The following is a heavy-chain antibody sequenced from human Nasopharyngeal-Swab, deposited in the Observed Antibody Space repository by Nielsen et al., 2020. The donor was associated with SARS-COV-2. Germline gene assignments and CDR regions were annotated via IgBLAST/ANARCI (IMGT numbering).Heavy chain of an antibody. CDR1: GGSISSDSYY. J-gene: IGHJ6*02. CDR2: INHSGST. Sequence: SETLSLTCSVSGGSISSDSYYWGWIRQPPGKGLEWIGEINHSGSTNYNPSLKSRVTISVDTSKNQFSLKLSSVTAADTAVYYCARDTPPTNYYGSGSSQPYYYYYGMDVWGQGTTVTVSS. V-gene: IGHV4-39*07. D-gene: IGHD3-10*01. CDR3: ARDTPPTNYYGSGSSQPYYYYYGMDV.